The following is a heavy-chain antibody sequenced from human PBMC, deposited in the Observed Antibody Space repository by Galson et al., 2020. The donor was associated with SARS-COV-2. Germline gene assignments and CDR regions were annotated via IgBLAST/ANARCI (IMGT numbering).Heavy chain of an antibody. Sequence: GGSLRLSCAASGFTFDDYTMHWVRQAPGKGLEWVSLISWDGGSTYYADSVKGRFAISRDNSKNSLYLQMNSLRTEDTALYYCAKLWESFDDAFDIWGQGTMVTVSS. J-gene: IGHJ3*02. D-gene: IGHD5-18*01. CDR1: GFTFDDYT. CDR3: AKLWESFDDAFDI. V-gene: IGHV3-43*01. CDR2: ISWDGGST.